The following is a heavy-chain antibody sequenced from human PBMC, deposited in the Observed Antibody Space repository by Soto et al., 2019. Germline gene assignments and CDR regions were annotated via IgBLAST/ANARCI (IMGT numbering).Heavy chain of an antibody. V-gene: IGHV1-69*13. CDR1: GGAFSSYA. Sequence: ASVKVSFRASGGAFSSYAISWVRQAPGQGLEWMGGIIPIFGTANYAQKFQGRVTITADESTSTAYMELSSLRSEDTAVYYCARISQVGYYYYGMDVWGHGTTVTVSS. J-gene: IGHJ6*02. CDR3: ARISQVGYYYYGMDV. D-gene: IGHD1-26*01. CDR2: IIPIFGTA.